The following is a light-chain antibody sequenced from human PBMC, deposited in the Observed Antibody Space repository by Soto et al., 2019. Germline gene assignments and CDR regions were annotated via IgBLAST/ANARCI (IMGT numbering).Light chain of an antibody. CDR2: DVS. Sequence: QSALTQPRSVSGSPGQSVTISCTGTSSDVGAYTYVSWYQHHPGKAPKLMIFDVSKRPSGVPDRFSGSKSGNTASLTISGLQAEDEAEYYCCSYTSDSSYVFGSGTKVTVL. J-gene: IGLJ1*01. CDR1: SSDVGAYTY. CDR3: CSYTSDSSYV. V-gene: IGLV2-11*01.